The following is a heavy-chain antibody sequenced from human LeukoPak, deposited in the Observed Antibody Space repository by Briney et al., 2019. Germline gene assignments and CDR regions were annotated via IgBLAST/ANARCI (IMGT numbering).Heavy chain of an antibody. CDR1: GGSISSGGYS. Sequence: PSQTLSLTCAVSGGSISSGGYSWSWSRQPPGKGLEWIGYIYHSGSTYYNPSLKSRVTISVDRSKNQFSLRLSSVTAADTAVYYCARAKDEDFDYWGQGTLVTVSS. J-gene: IGHJ4*02. CDR3: ARAKDEDFDY. V-gene: IGHV4-30-2*01. CDR2: IYHSGST.